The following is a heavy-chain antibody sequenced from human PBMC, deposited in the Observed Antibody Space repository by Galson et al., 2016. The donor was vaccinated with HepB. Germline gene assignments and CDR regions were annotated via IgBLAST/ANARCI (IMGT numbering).Heavy chain of an antibody. Sequence: SLRLSCAASGFTLSSSAMSWVRQAPGKGLEWVTVIWHDGSKKYYTDSVEGRFTISRDNSKNTLYLQLNSLRHEDTAVYYCARDRHYYDSALDPWGKGTTVSVSS. CDR3: ARDRHYYDSALDP. CDR2: IWHDGSKK. CDR1: GFTLSSSA. D-gene: IGHD3-22*01. V-gene: IGHV3-33*08. J-gene: IGHJ6*03.